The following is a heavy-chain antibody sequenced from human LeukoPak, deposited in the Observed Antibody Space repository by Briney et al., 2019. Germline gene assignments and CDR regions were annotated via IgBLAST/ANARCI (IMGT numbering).Heavy chain of an antibody. V-gene: IGHV3-23*01. CDR2: ISGSGGST. CDR3: AKARCDIDV. J-gene: IGHJ6*02. Sequence: GGSLRLSCSASGFNFRCYALSWIRQAPGKGGEWVSAISGSGGSTYSADSVEGRFTISRDNSKNTLYLQMYSLRGEYTGVNYCAKARCDIDVWGQETAVTVSS. CDR1: GFNFRCYA. D-gene: IGHD3-16*01.